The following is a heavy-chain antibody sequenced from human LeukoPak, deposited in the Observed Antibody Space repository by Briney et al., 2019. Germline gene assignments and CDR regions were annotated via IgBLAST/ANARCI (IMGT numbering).Heavy chain of an antibody. CDR3: ARGGDSSNWYPGYFDY. V-gene: IGHV3-15*05. J-gene: IGHJ4*02. CDR2: IKSKTDGGTT. CDR1: GFTFSNAW. Sequence: PGGSLRLSCVASGFTFSNAWMSWVRQAPGKGLEWVGRIKSKTDGGTTGYAVPVKGRFTISRDDSKNTLYLQMNSLRAEDTAVYYCARGGDSSNWYPGYFDYWGQGALVTVSS. D-gene: IGHD6-13*01.